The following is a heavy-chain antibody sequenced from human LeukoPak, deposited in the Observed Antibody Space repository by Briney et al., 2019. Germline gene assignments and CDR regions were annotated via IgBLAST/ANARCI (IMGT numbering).Heavy chain of an antibody. CDR2: IYYSGST. Sequence: SETLSLTCTVSGGSISSYYWSWIRQPPGKGLEWIGYIYYSGSTNYNPSLKSRVTISVDTSKNQFSLKLSSVTAADTAVYYCASTLGANTELDYWGQGTLVTVSS. J-gene: IGHJ4*02. CDR1: GGSISSYY. D-gene: IGHD3-16*01. V-gene: IGHV4-59*01. CDR3: ASTLGANTELDY.